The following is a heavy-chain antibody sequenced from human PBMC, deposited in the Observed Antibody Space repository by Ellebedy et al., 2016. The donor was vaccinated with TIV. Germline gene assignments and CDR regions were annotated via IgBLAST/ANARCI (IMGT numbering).Heavy chain of an antibody. CDR2: ISWDGGVT. D-gene: IGHD3-10*01. Sequence: GESLKISXAASGFTFDDYAMHWVRQAPGKGPEWVSLISWDGGVTYYADSVKGRFTISRDNNKNSLYLQMKSLRTEDTALYYCAKGEEGGYGSGSFDYWGQGTLVTVSS. V-gene: IGHV3-43D*03. CDR1: GFTFDDYA. CDR3: AKGEEGGYGSGSFDY. J-gene: IGHJ4*02.